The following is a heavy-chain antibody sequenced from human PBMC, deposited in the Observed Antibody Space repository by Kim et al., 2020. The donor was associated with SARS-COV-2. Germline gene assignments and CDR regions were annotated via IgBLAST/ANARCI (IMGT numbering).Heavy chain of an antibody. D-gene: IGHD3-3*01. CDR2: LHPTPGHP. Sequence: ASVKVSCKASGYTFTSYAMNWVRQAPGQGLEWLGWLHPTPGHPPSPPVFSGRFVFSFDTSVRTAYLQISSLKAEDPAVYYCARDPGVSTIFGVVLRNPNYYGMDVGGQGTTGTVAS. V-gene: IGHV7-4-1*02. CDR3: ARDPGVSTIFGVVLRNPNYYGMDV. CDR1: GYTFTSYA. J-gene: IGHJ6*02.